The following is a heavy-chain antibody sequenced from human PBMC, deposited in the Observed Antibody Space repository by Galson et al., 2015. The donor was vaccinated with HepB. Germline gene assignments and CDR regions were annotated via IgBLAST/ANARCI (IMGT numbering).Heavy chain of an antibody. V-gene: IGHV3-21*01. Sequence: SLRLSCAASGFTFSSYSMNWVRQAPGKGLEWVSSISSSSSYIYYADSVKGRFTISRDNAKNSLYLQMNSLRAEDTAVYYCASEIVVVPAAAWVREYFQHWGQGTLVTVSS. J-gene: IGHJ1*01. D-gene: IGHD2-2*01. CDR1: GFTFSSYS. CDR3: ASEIVVVPAAAWVREYFQH. CDR2: ISSSSSYI.